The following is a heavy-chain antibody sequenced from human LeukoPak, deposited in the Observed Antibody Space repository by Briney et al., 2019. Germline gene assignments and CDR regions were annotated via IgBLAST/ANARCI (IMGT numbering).Heavy chain of an antibody. D-gene: IGHD5-12*01. Sequence: GGTLRLSCAASGYTLSKAWTSWGTDTPGRGLEWGGHIKSKNDGGPITYTPPVRGRFTILRNDSSNTLFLKMNSLKTYDTAVYYCTTDFLGYSAFGTMRGYWGQGTLVTVSS. CDR2: IKSKNDGGPI. V-gene: IGHV3-15*01. CDR1: GYTLSKAW. J-gene: IGHJ4*02. CDR3: TTDFLGYSAFGTMRGY.